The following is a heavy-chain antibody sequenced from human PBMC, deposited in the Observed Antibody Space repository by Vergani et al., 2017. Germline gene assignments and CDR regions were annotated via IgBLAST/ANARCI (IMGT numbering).Heavy chain of an antibody. Sequence: VQLLQSEGAVVQPGGSLRLSCAASGFTFSNFDMHWIRQAPGKGLEWLAYIGKDGINTRYRDAVKGRFTVSRDNSKDILYLQMDSLRSEDTALYYCAKYLRDSTDGLPDSWGPGTLVIVSS. J-gene: IGHJ4*02. CDR3: AKYLRDSTDGLPDS. CDR1: GFTFSNFD. V-gene: IGHV3-30*02. D-gene: IGHD2-21*02. CDR2: IGKDGINT.